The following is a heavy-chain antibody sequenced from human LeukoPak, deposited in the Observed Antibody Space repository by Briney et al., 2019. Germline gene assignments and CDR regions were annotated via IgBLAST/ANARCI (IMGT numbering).Heavy chain of an antibody. J-gene: IGHJ4*02. V-gene: IGHV3-7*01. CDR1: GFTVSSNY. Sequence: GGSLRLSCAASGFTVSSNYIGWVRQAPGKGLEWVANIKQDGSESYYVDSVKGRFTFSRDNAKNSLYLQINSLRAEDTAVYYCARLGEKADFDYWGQGTLVTVSS. CDR2: IKQDGSES. D-gene: IGHD3-16*01. CDR3: ARLGEKADFDY.